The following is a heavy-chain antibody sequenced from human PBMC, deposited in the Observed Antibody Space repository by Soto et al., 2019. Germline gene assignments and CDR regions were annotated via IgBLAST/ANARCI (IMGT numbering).Heavy chain of an antibody. Sequence: PGGSLRLSCAASGFTLSRHTMNWVRQAPGKGLEWVSFIGSRTSVIYYADSVKGRFTISRDNAKNSLYLDLTRLRAADTAVYFCVRDDYDTSGYPNTFEMWGQGAMVTVSS. D-gene: IGHD3-22*01. V-gene: IGHV3-21*01. CDR2: IGSRTSVI. CDR1: GFTLSRHT. CDR3: VRDDYDTSGYPNTFEM. J-gene: IGHJ3*02.